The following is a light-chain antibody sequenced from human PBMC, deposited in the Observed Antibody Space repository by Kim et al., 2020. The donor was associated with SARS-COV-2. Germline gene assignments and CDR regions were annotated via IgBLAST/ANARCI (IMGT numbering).Light chain of an antibody. CDR3: QQYNIWPIT. CDR2: GAS. Sequence: VAPGERATLSCRASQSVSSNLAWYQQKPGQAPRLLIYGASTRATGIPARFSGSGSGTEFTLTISSLQSEDFAGYYCQQYNIWPITFGQGTRLEIK. J-gene: IGKJ5*01. V-gene: IGKV3-15*01. CDR1: QSVSSN.